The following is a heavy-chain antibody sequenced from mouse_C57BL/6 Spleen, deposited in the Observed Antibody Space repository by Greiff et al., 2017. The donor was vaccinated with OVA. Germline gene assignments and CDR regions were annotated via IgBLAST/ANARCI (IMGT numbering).Heavy chain of an antibody. Sequence: EVKVVESGGGLVKPGGSLKLSCAASGFTFSSYAMSWVRQTPEKRLEWVATISDGGSYTYYPDNVKGRFTISRDNAKNNLYLQMSHLKSEDTAMYYCARGITTRDYYFDYWGQGTTLTVSS. CDR2: ISDGGSYT. D-gene: IGHD2-4*01. CDR1: GFTFSSYA. CDR3: ARGITTRDYYFDY. V-gene: IGHV5-4*03. J-gene: IGHJ2*01.